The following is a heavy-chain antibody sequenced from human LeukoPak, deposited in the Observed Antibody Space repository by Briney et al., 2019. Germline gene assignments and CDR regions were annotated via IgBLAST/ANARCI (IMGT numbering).Heavy chain of an antibody. CDR3: AKSKPYYYGSGSYYKNPFDY. Sequence: PGGTLRLSCAASGFTFSTYGMSWVRQAPGKGLERVSGISGRGDSTYNADPVKGRFTISRDNSKNTLYLQMNSLRAEDTALYYCAKSKPYYYGSGSYYKNPFDYWGQGTLVTVSS. V-gene: IGHV3-23*01. CDR1: GFTFSTYG. D-gene: IGHD3-10*01. J-gene: IGHJ4*02. CDR2: ISGRGDST.